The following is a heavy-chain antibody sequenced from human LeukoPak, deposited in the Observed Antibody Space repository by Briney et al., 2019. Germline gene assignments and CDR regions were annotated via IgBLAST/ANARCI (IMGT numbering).Heavy chain of an antibody. CDR2: IYTSGST. Sequence: SETLSLTCTVSGGSISSGSYFWSWIRQPAGKGLEWIGRIYTSGSTNYNPSLKSRVTISVDTSKNQFSLKLSSVTAADAAVYYCTRGAGWLIDYWGQGILVTVSS. CDR1: GGSISSGSYF. D-gene: IGHD3-16*01. J-gene: IGHJ4*02. CDR3: TRGAGWLIDY. V-gene: IGHV4-61*02.